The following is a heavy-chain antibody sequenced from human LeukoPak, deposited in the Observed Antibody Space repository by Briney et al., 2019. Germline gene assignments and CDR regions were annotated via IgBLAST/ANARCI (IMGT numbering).Heavy chain of an antibody. CDR1: GFTFSSYG. V-gene: IGHV3-30*03. D-gene: IGHD1-14*01. J-gene: IGHJ6*02. Sequence: GGSLRLSCAASGFTFSSYGMHWVRQAPGKGLEWVAVISYDGSNKYYADSVKGRFTISRDNSKNTLYLQMNSLRAEDTAVYYCARAGKAYGMDVWGQGTTVTVSS. CDR3: ARAGKAYGMDV. CDR2: ISYDGSNK.